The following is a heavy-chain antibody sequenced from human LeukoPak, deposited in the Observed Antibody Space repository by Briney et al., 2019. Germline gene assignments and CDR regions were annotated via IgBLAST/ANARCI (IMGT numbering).Heavy chain of an antibody. Sequence: SETLSLTCTVSGGSISSGSYYWSWIRQPAGKGLEWIGRIYTSGSTNYNPSLKSRLTISVDTSKNQFSLKLSSVTAADTAVYYCARNPYYYDSSGLIDYWGQGTLVTVSS. CDR1: GGSISSGSYY. D-gene: IGHD3-22*01. J-gene: IGHJ4*02. CDR3: ARNPYYYDSSGLIDY. V-gene: IGHV4-61*02. CDR2: IYTSGST.